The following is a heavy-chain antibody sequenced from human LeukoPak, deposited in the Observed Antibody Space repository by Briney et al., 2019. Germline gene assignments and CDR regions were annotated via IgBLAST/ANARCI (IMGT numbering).Heavy chain of an antibody. CDR1: GGSISSSSYY. Sequence: PSETLSLTCTVSGGSISSSSYYWGWIRQPPGKGLEGIGSIYYSGSTYYNPSLKSRVTISVDTSKNQFSLKLSSVTAADTAVYYCARPRGGFLIFDYWGQGTLVTVSS. V-gene: IGHV4-39*01. D-gene: IGHD3-10*01. CDR2: IYYSGST. CDR3: ARPRGGFLIFDY. J-gene: IGHJ4*02.